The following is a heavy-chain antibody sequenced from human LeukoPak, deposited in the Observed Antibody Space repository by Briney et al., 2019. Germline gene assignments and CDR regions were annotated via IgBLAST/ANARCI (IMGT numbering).Heavy chain of an antibody. CDR1: GYTFTSYD. CDR2: INPSGGST. V-gene: IGHV1-46*01. D-gene: IGHD5-24*01. Sequence: ASVKVSCKASGYTFTSYDINWVRQAPGQGLEWMGIINPSGGSTKYAQKFQGRVTMSRDTSTSTVYMELSSLRSEDTAVYYCARVDSSRDVYNFCFDYWGQGTLITVSS. J-gene: IGHJ4*02. CDR3: ARVDSSRDVYNFCFDY.